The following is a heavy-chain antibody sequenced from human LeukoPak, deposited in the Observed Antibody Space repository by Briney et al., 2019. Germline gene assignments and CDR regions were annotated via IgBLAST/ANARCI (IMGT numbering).Heavy chain of an antibody. CDR3: ARDPDSGYYHWYFDL. Sequence: ASVKVSCKVSGYTLTELSMHWVRQAPGKGLEWMGGFDPEDGETIYAQKFQGRVTITADQSTSTAYMELTSLRSEDTAVYYCARDPDSGYYHWYFDLWGRGTLVTVSS. J-gene: IGHJ2*01. CDR2: FDPEDGET. D-gene: IGHD3-22*01. CDR1: GYTLTELS. V-gene: IGHV1-24*01.